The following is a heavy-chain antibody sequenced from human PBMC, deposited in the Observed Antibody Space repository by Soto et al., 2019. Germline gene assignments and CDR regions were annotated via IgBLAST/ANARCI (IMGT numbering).Heavy chain of an antibody. V-gene: IGHV3-23*01. J-gene: IGHJ6*02. Sequence: GSLRLSCAASGFTFSSYAMSWVRQAPGKGLEWVSAISGSGGSTYYADSVTGRFTISRDNSKNKVHLQIDSLGPEDTAVYYCAKVGVRGVPSYFSMDVWGQGTTVTVSS. CDR1: GFTFSSYA. CDR2: ISGSGGST. CDR3: AKVGVRGVPSYFSMDV. D-gene: IGHD3-10*01.